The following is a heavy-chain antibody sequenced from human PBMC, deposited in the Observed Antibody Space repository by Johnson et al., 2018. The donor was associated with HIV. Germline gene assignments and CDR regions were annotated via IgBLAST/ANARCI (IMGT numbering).Heavy chain of an antibody. CDR1: GFTFSSYA. D-gene: IGHD1-26*01. J-gene: IGHJ3*02. V-gene: IGHV3-30*04. CDR2: ISYDGSNK. CDR3: ARDQDSGSHRRPGAFDS. Sequence: VQLVESGGGVVQPGRSLRLSCAASGFTFSSYAMHWVRQAPGKGLEWVAVISYDGSNKYYADSVKGRFTISRDNSKNTLYLQMNSLRAEDTAVYYCARDQDSGSHRRPGAFDSWGQGTMVTVSS.